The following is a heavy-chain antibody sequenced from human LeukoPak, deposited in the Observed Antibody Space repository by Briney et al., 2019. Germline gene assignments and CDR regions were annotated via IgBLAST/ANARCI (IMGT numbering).Heavy chain of an antibody. J-gene: IGHJ4*02. Sequence: ASVKVSCKASGYTFTGYYMHWVRQAPGQGLEWMGWINPNSGGTNYAQKFQGRVTMTRDTSISTAYMELSRLRSDDTAVYYCARGRRYYGSGSYYGYWGQGTLVTVSS. CDR3: ARGRRYYGSGSYYGY. V-gene: IGHV1-2*02. CDR1: GYTFTGYY. D-gene: IGHD3-10*01. CDR2: INPNSGGT.